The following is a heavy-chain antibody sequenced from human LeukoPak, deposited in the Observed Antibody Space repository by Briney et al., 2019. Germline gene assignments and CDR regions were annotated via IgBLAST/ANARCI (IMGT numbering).Heavy chain of an antibody. D-gene: IGHD3-10*01. CDR3: AVAYYYGSGDAFDI. J-gene: IGHJ3*02. CDR1: GFTFSYYG. CDR2: IWYDGNNK. V-gene: IGHV3-33*03. Sequence: GGSLRLSCAAAGFTFSYYGMHWVRQAPGKGLEWVAVIWYDGNNKYYADSVQGRFTISRDNAKNSLYLQMNSLRAEDTAVYYCAVAYYYGSGDAFDIWGQGTKVTVSS.